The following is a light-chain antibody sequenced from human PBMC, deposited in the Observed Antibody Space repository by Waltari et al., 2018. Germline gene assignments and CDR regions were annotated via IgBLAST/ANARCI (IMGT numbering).Light chain of an antibody. CDR2: GAS. CDR1: QSVFGNH. J-gene: IGKJ1*01. V-gene: IGKV3-20*01. Sequence: EIVLTQSPGTLSLSPGEGATLSCRASQSVFGNHLAWFQQKPGQAPRPLIYGASSRARGIPNRFSGRGSGTDFTLTISRLEPDDFAVYYCQQYGSSWTFGPGTKVEIK. CDR3: QQYGSSWT.